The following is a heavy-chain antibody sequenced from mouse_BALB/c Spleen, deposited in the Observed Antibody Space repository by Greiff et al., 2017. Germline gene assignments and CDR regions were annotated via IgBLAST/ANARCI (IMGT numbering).Heavy chain of an antibody. CDR3: ARDGYGRAAWFAY. J-gene: IGHJ3*01. CDR2: SRNKANDYTT. D-gene: IGHD1-1*01. Sequence: EVKLVESGGGLVQPGGSLRLSCATSGFTFSDFYMEWVRQPPGKRLEWIAASRNKANDYTTENSASVKGRFIVSRDTSQSILYLQMNALRAEDTAIYYCARDGYGRAAWFAYWGQGTLVTVSA. CDR1: GFTFSDFY. V-gene: IGHV7-1*02.